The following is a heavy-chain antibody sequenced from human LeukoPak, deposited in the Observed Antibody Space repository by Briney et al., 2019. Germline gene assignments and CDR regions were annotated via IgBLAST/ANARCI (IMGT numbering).Heavy chain of an antibody. CDR3: ARGGRDSRLDY. Sequence: PSETLSLTCTVSGGSISSSSYYWGWIRQPPGKGLEWIGSIYYSGSTYYNPSLKSRVTISVDTSKNQFSLKLSSVTAADTAVYYCARGGRDSRLDYWGQGTLVTVSS. V-gene: IGHV4-39*07. CDR2: IYYSGST. CDR1: GGSISSSSYY. D-gene: IGHD1-26*01. J-gene: IGHJ4*02.